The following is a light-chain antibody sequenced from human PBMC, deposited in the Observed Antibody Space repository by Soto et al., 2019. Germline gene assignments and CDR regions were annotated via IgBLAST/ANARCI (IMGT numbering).Light chain of an antibody. V-gene: IGLV1-40*01. Sequence: QSVLTQPPSVSGAPGRRVTISCTGSSSNIGAGYDVHWYQQLPGTAPKLLIYGNSNRPSGVPDRFSGSKSGTSASLAITGLQAGDEADYYCQSYDSSLSGFYVFGTGTKLTVL. CDR3: QSYDSSLSGFYV. J-gene: IGLJ1*01. CDR2: GNS. CDR1: SSNIGAGYD.